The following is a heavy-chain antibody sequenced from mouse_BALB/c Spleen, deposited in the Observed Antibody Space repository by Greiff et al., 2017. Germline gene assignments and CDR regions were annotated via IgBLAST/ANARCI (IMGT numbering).Heavy chain of an antibody. J-gene: IGHJ3*01. Sequence: QVTLKVSGPGILQPSQTLSLTCSFSGFSLSTSGMSVGWLRQPSGKGLEWLAHIWWNDDKYYNPALKSRLTISKDTSNTQVFLKIASVVTADTATYYCARIAEYGNYGGFAYWGQGTLVTVSA. CDR3: ARIAEYGNYGGFAY. V-gene: IGHV8-8*01. CDR2: IWWNDDK. D-gene: IGHD2-10*02. CDR1: GFSLSTSGMS.